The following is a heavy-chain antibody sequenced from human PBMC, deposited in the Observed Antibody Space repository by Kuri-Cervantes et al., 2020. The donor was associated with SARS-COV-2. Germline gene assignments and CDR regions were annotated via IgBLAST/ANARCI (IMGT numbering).Heavy chain of an antibody. CDR2: ISPSMAHT. Sequence: GESLKISCEGSGFTFSDYYMSWVRQAPGKGLEWLSNISPSMAHTYYADSVRGRFTISRDNAKNSLYLQMTGLRVDDTAVYYCARGLGAVSTVDFYFGLDVWGQGTTVTDSS. J-gene: IGHJ6*02. V-gene: IGHV3-11*06. CDR3: ARGLGAVSTVDFYFGLDV. CDR1: GFTFSDYY. D-gene: IGHD3-16*01.